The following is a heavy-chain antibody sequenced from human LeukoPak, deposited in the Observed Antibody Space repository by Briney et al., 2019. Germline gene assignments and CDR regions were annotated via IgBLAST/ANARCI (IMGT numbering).Heavy chain of an antibody. Sequence: SGGSLRLSCAASGFTFSDYYMSWIRQAPGKGLEWVSYISSSGSTIYYADSVKGRFAISRDNAKNSLYLQMNSLRAEDTAVYYCARDLGRTYCGGDCYGPDWFDPWGQGTLVTVSS. D-gene: IGHD2-21*02. CDR2: ISSSGSTI. J-gene: IGHJ5*02. V-gene: IGHV3-11*04. CDR3: ARDLGRTYCGGDCYGPDWFDP. CDR1: GFTFSDYY.